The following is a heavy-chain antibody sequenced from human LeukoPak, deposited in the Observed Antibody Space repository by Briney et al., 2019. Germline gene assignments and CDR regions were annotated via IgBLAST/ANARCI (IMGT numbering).Heavy chain of an antibody. J-gene: IGHJ4*02. D-gene: IGHD5-18*01. CDR2: ISSSSSTI. V-gene: IGHV3-48*01. Sequence: GGSLRLSCAASGFTFSSYSMNWVRQAPGKGLEWVSYISSSSSTIYYADSVKGRFTISRDNSKNTLYLQMNSLRAEDTAVYYCALQLWQPYPLVWGQGTLVTVSS. CDR3: ALQLWQPYPLV. CDR1: GFTFSSYS.